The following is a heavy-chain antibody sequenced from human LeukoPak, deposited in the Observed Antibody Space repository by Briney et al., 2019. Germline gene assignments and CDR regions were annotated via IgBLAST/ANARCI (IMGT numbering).Heavy chain of an antibody. D-gene: IGHD3-10*01. J-gene: IGHJ5*02. CDR1: GGSISNSKYY. CDR3: APGDTLVRFDP. V-gene: IGHV4-39*05. Sequence: KPSETPSLSCSVSGGSISNSKYYWGWIRQPPGKGLEWIGSIYYSGNAYYKSSLKSRVTISVDTSKNQFSLRLTSVTAADTAVYYCAPGDTLVRFDPWGQGTLVIVSS. CDR2: IYYSGNA.